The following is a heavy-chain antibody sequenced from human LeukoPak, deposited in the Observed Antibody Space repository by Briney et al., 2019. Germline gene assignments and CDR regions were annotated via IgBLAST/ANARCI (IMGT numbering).Heavy chain of an antibody. D-gene: IGHD1-26*01. Sequence: GASVKVSCKASGGTFSSYAISWVRQAPGQGLEWMGGIIPIFGTANYAQKFQGRVTITADESTSTAYMELSSLRSEDTAVYYCARDWEEYSGSYANGYWGQGTLVTLSS. J-gene: IGHJ4*02. V-gene: IGHV1-69*13. CDR3: ARDWEEYSGSYANGY. CDR1: GGTFSSYA. CDR2: IIPIFGTA.